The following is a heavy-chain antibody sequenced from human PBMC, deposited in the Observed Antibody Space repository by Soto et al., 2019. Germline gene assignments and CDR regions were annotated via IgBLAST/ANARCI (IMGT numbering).Heavy chain of an antibody. V-gene: IGHV3-23*01. CDR3: GKYEDGAVYYSSYGMDV. D-gene: IGHD3-3*01. CDR1: GFTFSSYA. Sequence: PGGSLRLSCAASGFTFSSYAMSWVRQAPGKGLEWVSAISGSGGSTYYADSVKGRFTISRDNSKNTLYLQMNSLRAEDTAVYYSGKYEDGAVYYSSYGMDVWGQGTTVTVSS. J-gene: IGHJ6*02. CDR2: ISGSGGST.